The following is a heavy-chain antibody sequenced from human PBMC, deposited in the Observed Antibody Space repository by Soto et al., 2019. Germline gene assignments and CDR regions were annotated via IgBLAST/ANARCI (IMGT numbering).Heavy chain of an antibody. CDR1: GGTFSSYA. Sequence: QVQLVQSGAEVKKPGSSVKVSCKASGGTFSSYAISWVRQAPGQGLEWMGGIIPIFGTANYAQKFQDGVTITADDFTSTAYRGLSGLRFEDTAGYFWASASARHTVTGHNWFDPWGQGTLVTVSS. J-gene: IGHJ5*02. D-gene: IGHD4-17*01. CDR3: ASASARHTVTGHNWFDP. V-gene: IGHV1-69*12. CDR2: IIPIFGTA.